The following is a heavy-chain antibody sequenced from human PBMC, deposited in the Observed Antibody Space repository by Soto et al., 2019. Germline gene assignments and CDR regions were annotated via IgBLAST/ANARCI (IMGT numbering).Heavy chain of an antibody. J-gene: IGHJ6*02. Sequence: ASVKVSCKASGYTFTSYGISWVRQAPGQGLEWMGWISAFNGNTYYAQKLQGRVTMTTDTSTSTAYMELRSLRSEDTAVYYCARDKYSSGWYSGNYYYYYGMDVWGQGTTVTVSS. CDR1: GYTFTSYG. CDR2: ISAFNGNT. V-gene: IGHV1-18*01. D-gene: IGHD6-19*01. CDR3: ARDKYSSGWYSGNYYYYYGMDV.